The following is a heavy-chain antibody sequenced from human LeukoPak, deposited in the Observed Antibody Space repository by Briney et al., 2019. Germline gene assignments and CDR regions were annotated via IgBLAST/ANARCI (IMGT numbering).Heavy chain of an antibody. CDR2: INANSGGT. Sequence: RASVKVSCKASGDTFTSYYMRWVRQAPGQGLEWIGCINANSGGTNYAHKVKGRVTMTRDTSISTAYVELRRLRSEDTAVYYCASIGPFNGFDIWGQGTMVTVSS. D-gene: IGHD2-15*01. V-gene: IGHV1-2*02. CDR1: GDTFTSYY. CDR3: ASIGPFNGFDI. J-gene: IGHJ3*02.